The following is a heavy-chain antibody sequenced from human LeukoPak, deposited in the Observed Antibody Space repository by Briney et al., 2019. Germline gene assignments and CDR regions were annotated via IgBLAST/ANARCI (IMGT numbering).Heavy chain of an antibody. D-gene: IGHD4-17*01. J-gene: IGHJ6*03. CDR2: MNPNSGNT. CDR1: GYTFTSCD. V-gene: IGHV1-8*03. Sequence: ASVKVSCKASGYTFTSCDINWVRQATGQGLEWMGWMNPNSGNTGYAQKFQGRVTITRNTSISTAYMELSSLRSEDTAVYYCARGGDYGDYDGYYYYYMDVWGKGTTVTVSS. CDR3: ARGGDYGDYDGYYYYYMDV.